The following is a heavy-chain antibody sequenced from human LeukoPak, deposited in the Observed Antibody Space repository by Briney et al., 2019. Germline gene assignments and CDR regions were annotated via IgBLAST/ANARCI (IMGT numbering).Heavy chain of an antibody. V-gene: IGHV1-8*01. CDR2: MNPNSGNT. Sequence: ASVKVSCKASGYTFTSYDINWVRQATGQGVEWMGWMNPNSGNTGYAQKFQGRVTMTRNTSISTAYMELSSLRSEDTAVYYCARLNYDYVWGSYRYEEDDYWGQGTLVTVSS. CDR3: ARLNYDYVWGSYRYEEDDY. J-gene: IGHJ4*02. D-gene: IGHD3-16*02. CDR1: GYTFTSYD.